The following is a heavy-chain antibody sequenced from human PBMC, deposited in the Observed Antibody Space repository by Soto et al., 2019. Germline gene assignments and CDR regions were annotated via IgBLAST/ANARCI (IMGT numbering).Heavy chain of an antibody. CDR1: GFTFSSYS. D-gene: IGHD2-15*01. Sequence: GGSLRLSCAASGFTFSSYSMNWVRQAPGKGLEWVSYISSSSSTIYYADSVKGRLTISRDNAKNSLYLQMNSLRDEDTAVYYCARYCQAAYYCYVMYVCAQGTAVTVS. CDR2: ISSSSSTI. J-gene: IGHJ6*02. V-gene: IGHV3-48*02. CDR3: ARYCQAAYYCYVMYV.